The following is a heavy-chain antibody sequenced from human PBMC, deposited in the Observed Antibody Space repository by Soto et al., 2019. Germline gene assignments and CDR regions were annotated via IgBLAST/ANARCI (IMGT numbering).Heavy chain of an antibody. J-gene: IGHJ4*02. CDR3: ARVDSSGYQPFDY. CDR2: IYYSGST. Sequence: SETLSLTCTVSGGSISSGDYYWSWIRQPPGKGLEWIGYIYYSGSTYYNPSLKSRVTISVDTSKNQFSLKLSSVTAADTAVYYCARVDSSGYQPFDYRGQGTLVTVSS. CDR1: GGSISSGDYY. D-gene: IGHD3-22*01. V-gene: IGHV4-30-4*01.